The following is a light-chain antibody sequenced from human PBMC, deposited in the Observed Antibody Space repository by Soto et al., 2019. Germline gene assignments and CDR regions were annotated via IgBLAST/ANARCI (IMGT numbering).Light chain of an antibody. J-gene: IGLJ3*02. V-gene: IGLV2-11*01. CDR2: DAN. Sequence: QSALTQPRSVSGSPGQSVTISCTGASRYVSWYQQYPGKAPKLMIYDANKRPSGVPDRFSGSKSDNTASLTISGLQAEDDADYYCCSSAGGYSWVFGGGTQLTVL. CDR1: SRY. CDR3: CSSAGGYSWV.